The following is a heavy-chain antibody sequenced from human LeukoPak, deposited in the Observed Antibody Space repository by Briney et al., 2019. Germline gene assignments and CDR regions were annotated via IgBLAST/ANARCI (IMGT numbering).Heavy chain of an antibody. D-gene: IGHD1-26*01. Sequence: PGGSLRLSCAASGFTFSSYWMHWVRQAPGKGLVWVSRINTDGSSTSYADSVKGRFTISRDNAKNTLYLQMNSLRAEDTAVYYCAKDSPPPSRKWELPPSAFDIWGQGTMVTVSS. CDR1: GFTFSSYW. V-gene: IGHV3-74*01. J-gene: IGHJ3*02. CDR3: AKDSPPPSRKWELPPSAFDI. CDR2: INTDGSST.